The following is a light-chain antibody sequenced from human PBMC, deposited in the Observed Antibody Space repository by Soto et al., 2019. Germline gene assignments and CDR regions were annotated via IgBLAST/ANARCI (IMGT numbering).Light chain of an antibody. CDR3: QQYANWPKT. CDR2: GAF. V-gene: IGKV3-15*01. Sequence: EIVLTHSPGTLSLSPGERATLSCRASQGVSSNYLAWYQQKSGQAPRLLIYGAFTRAAGVPARFSGSGSGTEFTLTISSLQSEDSAVYFCQQYANWPKTFGQGTKVDIK. CDR1: QGVSSN. J-gene: IGKJ1*01.